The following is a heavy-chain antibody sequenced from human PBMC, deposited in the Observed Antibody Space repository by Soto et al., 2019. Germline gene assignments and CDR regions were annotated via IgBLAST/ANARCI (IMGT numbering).Heavy chain of an antibody. CDR2: IWYDGSSK. V-gene: IGHV3-33*01. J-gene: IGHJ3*02. CDR3: ARDRESGSYYGLSQDALDI. Sequence: QVQLVESGGGVVQPGRSLRLSCVASGFTFSSYGIHWVRQAPGKGLEWVAVIWYDGSSKKYADSVKGRFTISRDNSKNTVYLEMNSLRAEDTAVYYCARDRESGSYYGLSQDALDIWGQGTMVTVSS. D-gene: IGHD1-26*01. CDR1: GFTFSSYG.